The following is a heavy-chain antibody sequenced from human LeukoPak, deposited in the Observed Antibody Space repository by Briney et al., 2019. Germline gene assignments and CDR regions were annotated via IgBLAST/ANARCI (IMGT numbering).Heavy chain of an antibody. Sequence: PSETLSLTCSVSGDSISSVRNYWGWIRQSPGKGLEWLASIYSSGSTHSNPSLKSRVSISIDTSKNQFSLKLYSVTASDAAIYYCARHLSGTTMAHYFDFWGQGTLVTVSS. CDR1: GDSISSVRNY. CDR2: IYSSGST. V-gene: IGHV4-39*01. D-gene: IGHD1-1*01. J-gene: IGHJ4*02. CDR3: ARHLSGTTMAHYFDF.